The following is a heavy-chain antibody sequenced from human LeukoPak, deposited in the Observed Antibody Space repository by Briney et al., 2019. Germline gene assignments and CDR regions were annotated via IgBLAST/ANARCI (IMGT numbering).Heavy chain of an antibody. CDR3: ATYYDSSGYTAAFDI. Sequence: ASVKVSCEVSGYTLTELSMHWVRQAPGKGLEWMGGFDPEDGETIYAQKFQGRVTMTEDTSTDTAYMELSSLRSEDTAVYCCATYYDSSGYTAAFDIWGQGTMVTVSS. V-gene: IGHV1-24*01. CDR1: GYTLTELS. CDR2: FDPEDGET. D-gene: IGHD3-22*01. J-gene: IGHJ3*02.